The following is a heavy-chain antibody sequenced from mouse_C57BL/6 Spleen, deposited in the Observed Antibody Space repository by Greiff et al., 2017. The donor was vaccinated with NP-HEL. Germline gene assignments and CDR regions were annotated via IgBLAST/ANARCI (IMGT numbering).Heavy chain of an antibody. D-gene: IGHD2-5*01. J-gene: IGHJ4*01. CDR1: GFSLTSYG. Sequence: VQRVESGPGLVAPSQSLSITCTVSGFSLTSYGVSWVRQPPGKGLEWLGVIWGDGSTNYYSAPISSLSISKDNAKSQVFLKLSSLQTDDTATYYWAKQGPHYSNYGAMDYWGQGTSVTVSS. V-gene: IGHV2-3*01. CDR3: AKQGPHYSNYGAMDY. CDR2: IWGDGST.